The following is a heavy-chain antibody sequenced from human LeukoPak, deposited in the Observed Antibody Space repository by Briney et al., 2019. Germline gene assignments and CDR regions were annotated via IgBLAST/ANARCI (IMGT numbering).Heavy chain of an antibody. Sequence: ASETLSLTCTVSGGSISSYYWSWLRQPAGKGLEWIGRIYTSGTTHYNPSLTSRVPMSVDTSKNPFSLKLSSVTAADTAVYYCAREGIAAAGTEYYFYYYMDVWGKGTTVTISS. CDR1: GGSISSYY. CDR2: IYTSGTT. J-gene: IGHJ6*03. D-gene: IGHD6-13*01. V-gene: IGHV4-4*07. CDR3: AREGIAAAGTEYYFYYYMDV.